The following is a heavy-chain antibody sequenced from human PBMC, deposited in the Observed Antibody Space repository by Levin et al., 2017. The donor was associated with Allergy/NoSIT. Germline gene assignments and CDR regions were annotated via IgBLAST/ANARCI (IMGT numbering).Heavy chain of an antibody. Sequence: SGPTLVKPTQTLTLTCTFSGFSFSTIGVGVGWIRQPPGKALEWLAHIYWDGDVRYRTSLKSRLTVTKDTSKNQVVLSLPNADHVDTATYYCAVYNYYDSGTYYHYFDHWGPGTLVTVSS. V-gene: IGHV2-5*02. J-gene: IGHJ4*02. CDR2: IYWDGDV. D-gene: IGHD3-10*01. CDR1: GFSFSTIGVG. CDR3: AVYNYYDSGTYYHYFDH.